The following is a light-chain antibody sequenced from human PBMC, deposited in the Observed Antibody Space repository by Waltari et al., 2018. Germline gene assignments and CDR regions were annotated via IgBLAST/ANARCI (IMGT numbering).Light chain of an antibody. CDR3: FAYAGTYTYL. Sequence: QSALTQPRSVSASPGQSVTISCTGTSNDIAGYVSVSWYQQYPGRAPRLLIFDVSQRPSGVPDRFSGSKSGTKASLTISGLQSDDEADYYCFAYAGTYTYLFGTGTRVTVL. CDR2: DVS. J-gene: IGLJ1*01. CDR1: SNDIAGYVS. V-gene: IGLV2-11*01.